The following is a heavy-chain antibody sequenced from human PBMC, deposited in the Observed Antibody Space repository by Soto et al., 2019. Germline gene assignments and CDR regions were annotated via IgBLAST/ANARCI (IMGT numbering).Heavy chain of an antibody. CDR1: GFTFSSYS. Sequence: GGSLRLSCAASGFTFSSYSMNWVRQAPGKGLEWVSSISSSSSYIYYADSVKGRFTISRDNAKNSLYLQMNSLRAEDTAVYYCARDRGTYYYDSSGYPRHGMDVWGQGTTVTVSS. V-gene: IGHV3-21*01. CDR2: ISSSSSYI. D-gene: IGHD3-22*01. J-gene: IGHJ6*02. CDR3: ARDRGTYYYDSSGYPRHGMDV.